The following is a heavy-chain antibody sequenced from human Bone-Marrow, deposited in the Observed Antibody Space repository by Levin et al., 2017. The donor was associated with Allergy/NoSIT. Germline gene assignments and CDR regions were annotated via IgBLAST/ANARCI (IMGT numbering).Heavy chain of an antibody. J-gene: IGHJ6*02. CDR1: GFAFSNSG. CDR2: MSYDGTNK. D-gene: IGHD2-2*01. CDR3: AKDLVPYCSSLTCYLGGYGMDV. V-gene: IGHV3-30*18. Sequence: LSLTCAASGFAFSNSGIHWVRQAPGKGLEWVAVMSYDGTNKYYADSVKGRFSISRDNSRYTVYLQMNSLRVGDTAVYYCAKDLVPYCSSLTCYLGGYGMDVWGQGTKVTVSS.